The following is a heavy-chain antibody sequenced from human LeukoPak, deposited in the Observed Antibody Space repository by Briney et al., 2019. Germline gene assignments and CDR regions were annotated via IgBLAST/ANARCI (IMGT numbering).Heavy chain of an antibody. CDR2: IYYSGST. J-gene: IGHJ3*02. CDR1: GGSISSGGYY. D-gene: IGHD3-10*01. V-gene: IGHV4-31*03. Sequence: SETLSLTCTVSGGSISSGGYYWSWIRQHPGKGLEWIGYIYYSGSTYYNPSLKSRVTVSVDTSKNQFSLKLSSVTAADTAVYYCARGGRARGGSGSYYAFDIWGQGTMVTVSS. CDR3: ARGGRARGGSGSYYAFDI.